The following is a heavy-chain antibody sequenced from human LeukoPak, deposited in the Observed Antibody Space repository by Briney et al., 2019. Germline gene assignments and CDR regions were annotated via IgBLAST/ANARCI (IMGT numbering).Heavy chain of an antibody. D-gene: IGHD2-2*01. J-gene: IGHJ4*02. Sequence: ASVKVSCKASGYTFTGYYMHWVRQAPGQGLEWMGGFDPEDGETIYAQKFQGRVTMTEDTSTDTAYMELSSLRSEDTAVYYCATAVWSVVPAAKTYFDYWGQGTLVTVSS. V-gene: IGHV1-24*01. CDR2: FDPEDGET. CDR3: ATAVWSVVPAAKTYFDY. CDR1: GYTFTGYY.